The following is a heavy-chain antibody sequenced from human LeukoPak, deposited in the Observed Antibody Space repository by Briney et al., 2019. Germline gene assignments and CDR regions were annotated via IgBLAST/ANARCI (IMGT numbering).Heavy chain of an antibody. D-gene: IGHD1-14*01. CDR3: ARYALLNRGRYFHY. J-gene: IGHJ4*02. CDR2: IRSSGTSI. CDR1: Y. Sequence: YWGWIRQPPGKGLEWVSYIRSSGTSIYYADSVQGRVTISRDNVKNSLYLQMNSLRVEDTAVYYCARYALLNRGRYFHYWGQGTLVTVSS. V-gene: IGHV3-11*01.